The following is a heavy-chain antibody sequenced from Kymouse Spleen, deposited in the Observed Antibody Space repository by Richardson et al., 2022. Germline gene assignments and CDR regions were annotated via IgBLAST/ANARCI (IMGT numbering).Heavy chain of an antibody. CDR3: ARAIAVADYYYYGMDV. D-gene: IGHD6-19*01. J-gene: IGHJ6*02. CDR1: GGSVSSGSYY. V-gene: IGHV4-61*01. CDR2: IYYSGST. Sequence: QVQLQESGPGLVKPSETLSLTCTVSGGSVSSGSYYWSWIRQPPGKGLEWIGYIYYSGSTNYNPSLKSRVTISVDTSKNQFSLKLSSVTAADTAVYYCARAIAVADYYYYGMDVWGQGTTVTVSS.